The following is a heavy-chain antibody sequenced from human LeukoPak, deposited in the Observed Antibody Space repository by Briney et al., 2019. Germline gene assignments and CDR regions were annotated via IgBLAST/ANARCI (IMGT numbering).Heavy chain of an antibody. J-gene: IGHJ4*02. D-gene: IGHD6-13*01. V-gene: IGHV1-2*02. CDR2: INPNSGGT. CDR1: GYTXTGYY. Sequence: ASVKVSCKASGYTXTGYYMHWVRQAPGQGLEWMGWINPNSGGTNYAQKFQGRVTMTRDTSISTAYMEPSRLRSDDTAVYYCARDAAYSSSWYDFDYWGQGTLVTVSS. CDR3: ARDAAYSSSWYDFDY.